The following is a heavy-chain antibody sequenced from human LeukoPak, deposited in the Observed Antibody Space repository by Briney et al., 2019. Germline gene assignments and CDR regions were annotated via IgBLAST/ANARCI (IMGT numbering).Heavy chain of an antibody. CDR2: VSGRGDST. CDR1: GRTFNNYA. CDR3: AKAPPAATNYYYGMDV. V-gene: IGHV3-23*01. J-gene: IGHJ6*02. D-gene: IGHD2-15*01. Sequence: PGGSLRLSCAASGRTFNNYAMTWARQAPGKGLEWVSAVSGRGDSTYYADSVKGRFTISRDNSKNTLYLQMNSLRAEDTAVYHCAKAPPAATNYYYGMDVWGQGTTVTVSS.